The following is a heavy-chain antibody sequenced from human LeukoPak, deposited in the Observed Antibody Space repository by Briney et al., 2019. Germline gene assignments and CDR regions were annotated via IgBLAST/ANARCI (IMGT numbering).Heavy chain of an antibody. CDR1: GGSISSSSYY. D-gene: IGHD2-2*01. V-gene: IGHV4-39*07. CDR2: IYYSGST. J-gene: IGHJ4*02. Sequence: PSETLSLTCTVSGGSISSSSYYWGWIRQPPGKGLEWIGSIYYSGSTYYNPSLKSRVTISVDTSKNQFSLKLSSVTAADTAVYYCARDTADGNFVVVPAAKWGQGTLVTVSS. CDR3: ARDTADGNFVVVPAAK.